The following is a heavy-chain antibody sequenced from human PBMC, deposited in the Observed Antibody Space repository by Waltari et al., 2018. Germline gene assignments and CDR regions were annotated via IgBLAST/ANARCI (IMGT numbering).Heavy chain of an antibody. Sequence: QVQLVQSGAEVKKPGSSVKVSCKASGGTFSSYAISWVRPAPGQGLEWMGRIIPIFGTANYEQKFQGRVTITADKSTSTAYMELSSLRSEDTAVYYCARDIYYDSSGYPFDYWGQGTLVTVSS. CDR2: IIPIFGTA. CDR3: ARDIYYDSSGYPFDY. J-gene: IGHJ4*02. CDR1: GGTFSSYA. D-gene: IGHD3-22*01. V-gene: IGHV1-69*08.